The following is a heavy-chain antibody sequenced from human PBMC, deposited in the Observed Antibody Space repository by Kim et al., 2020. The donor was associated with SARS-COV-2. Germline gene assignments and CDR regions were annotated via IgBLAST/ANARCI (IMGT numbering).Heavy chain of an antibody. CDR3: ARDDLTYIFGVVISYYGMDV. D-gene: IGHD3-3*01. Sequence: GGSLRLSCAASGFTFSSYGMHWVRQAPGKGLEWVAVICYDGSNKYYADSVKGRFTISRDNSKNTLYLQMNSLRAEDTAVYYCARDDLTYIFGVVISYYGMDVWGQGTTVTVSS. V-gene: IGHV3-33*01. CDR1: GFTFSSYG. CDR2: ICYDGSNK. J-gene: IGHJ6*02.